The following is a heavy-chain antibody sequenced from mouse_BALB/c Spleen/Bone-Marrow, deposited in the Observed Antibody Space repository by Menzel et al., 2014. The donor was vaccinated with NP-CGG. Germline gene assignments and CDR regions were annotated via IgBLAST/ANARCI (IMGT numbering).Heavy chain of an antibody. CDR2: ISSGGGST. D-gene: IGHD1-2*01. Sequence: EVQRVESGGGLVKPGGSLKLSCAASGFAFSSYDMSWVRQTPEKRPEWVAYISSGGGSTYYPDTVKGRFTISRDNAKNTLYLQVSSLKSEDTAMYYCARHYGYGAMDYWGQGTSVTVSS. CDR3: ARHYGYGAMDY. J-gene: IGHJ4*01. CDR1: GFAFSSYD. V-gene: IGHV5-12-1*01.